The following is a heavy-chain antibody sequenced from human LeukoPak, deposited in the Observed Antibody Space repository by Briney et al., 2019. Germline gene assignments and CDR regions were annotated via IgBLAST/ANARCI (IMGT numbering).Heavy chain of an antibody. CDR3: TRGRLIDYYYYYMDV. CDR1: GFTFDDYA. V-gene: IGHV3-43D*03. J-gene: IGHJ6*03. D-gene: IGHD5-12*01. Sequence: GGSLRLSCAASGFTFDDYAMHWVRQAPGKGLEWVSLISWDGGSTYYADSAKGRFTISRDNSKSSLYLQMNSLRAEDTALYYCTRGRLIDYYYYYMDVWGKGTTVTVSS. CDR2: ISWDGGST.